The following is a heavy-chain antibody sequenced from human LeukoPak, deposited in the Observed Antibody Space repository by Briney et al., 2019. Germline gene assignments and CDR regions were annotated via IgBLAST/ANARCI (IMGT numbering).Heavy chain of an antibody. J-gene: IGHJ4*02. CDR3: ATVGATPLEWVDY. CDR2: IYYSGST. CDR1: GGSISSYY. Sequence: SETLSLTCTVSGGSISSYYWSWIRQPPGKGLEWIGYIYYSGSTNYNPSLKSRVTISVDTSKNQFSLKLSSVTAADTAVYYCATVGATPLEWVDYWGQGTLVTVSS. V-gene: IGHV4-59*08. D-gene: IGHD1-26*01.